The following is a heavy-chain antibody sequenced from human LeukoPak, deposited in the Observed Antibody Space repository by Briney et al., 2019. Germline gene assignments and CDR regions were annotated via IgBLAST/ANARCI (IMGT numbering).Heavy chain of an antibody. J-gene: IGHJ4*02. CDR3: ARDGTGGYGYESEYYFDY. D-gene: IGHD5-18*01. CDR1: GFTFSSYG. Sequence: GGSLRLSCAASGFTFSSYGMHWVRQAPGKGLEWVAVIWYDGSNKYYADSVKGRFTISRDNSKNTLYLQMNSLRAEDTAVYYCARDGTGGYGYESEYYFDYWGQGTLVTVSS. CDR2: IWYDGSNK. V-gene: IGHV3-33*08.